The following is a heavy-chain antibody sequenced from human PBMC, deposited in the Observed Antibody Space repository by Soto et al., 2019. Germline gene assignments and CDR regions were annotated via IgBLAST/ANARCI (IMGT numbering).Heavy chain of an antibody. CDR3: VKGPYQWLVYFDY. Sequence: GGSLRLSCAVSGFTFSSYAMSWVRQAPGKGLEWVSSISGSGGSTYYADSVKGRFTVSRDKSKNTLYLAVNSMRAEDTDVYDGVKGPYQWLVYFDYWGQGTLVTLSS. V-gene: IGHV3-23*01. CDR2: ISGSGGST. CDR1: GFTFSSYA. D-gene: IGHD6-19*01. J-gene: IGHJ4*02.